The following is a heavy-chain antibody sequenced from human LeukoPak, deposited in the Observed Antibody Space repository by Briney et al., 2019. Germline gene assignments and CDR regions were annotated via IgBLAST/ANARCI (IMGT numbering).Heavy chain of an antibody. Sequence: SETLSLTCAVYGGSFSGYYWSWIRKPPGKGLEWIGEINHSGSTNYNPSLKSRVTISVDTSKNQFSLKLSSVTAADTAVYYCARGSRKLGWFGELSGFDYWGQGTLVTVSS. CDR2: INHSGST. CDR1: GGSFSGYY. J-gene: IGHJ4*02. CDR3: ARGSRKLGWFGELSGFDY. V-gene: IGHV4-34*01. D-gene: IGHD3-10*01.